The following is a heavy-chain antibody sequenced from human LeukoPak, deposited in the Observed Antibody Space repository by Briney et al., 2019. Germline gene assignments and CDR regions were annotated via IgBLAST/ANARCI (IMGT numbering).Heavy chain of an antibody. V-gene: IGHV1-2*02. CDR2: INPNSGGT. J-gene: IGHJ4*02. D-gene: IGHD5-12*01. CDR3: ARRGLKATGVVDY. Sequence: ASVKVSCKASGYTFTDYFMHWVRQAPGQGLEWMGWINPNSGGTNYAQKFQGRVTMTRDTSISTAYMELSRLRSDDTAVYYCARRGLKATGVVDYWGQGTLVTVSS. CDR1: GYTFTDYF.